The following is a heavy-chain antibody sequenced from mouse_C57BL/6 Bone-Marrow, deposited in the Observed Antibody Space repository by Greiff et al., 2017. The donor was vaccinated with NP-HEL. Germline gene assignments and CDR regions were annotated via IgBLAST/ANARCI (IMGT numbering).Heavy chain of an antibody. V-gene: IGHV1-64*01. J-gene: IGHJ3*01. CDR1: GYTFTSYW. Sequence: QVQLQQPGAELVKPGASVKLSCKASGYTFTSYWMHWVKQRPGQGLEWIGMIRPNSGSTNYNEKFKSKATLTVDKSSSTAYMQLSSLTSEDSAVYYCARRSSGYVPFAYWGQGTLVTVSA. CDR2: IRPNSGST. CDR3: ARRSSGYVPFAY. D-gene: IGHD3-2*02.